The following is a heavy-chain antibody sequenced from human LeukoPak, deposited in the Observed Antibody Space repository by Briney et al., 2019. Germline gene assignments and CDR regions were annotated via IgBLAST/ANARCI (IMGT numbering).Heavy chain of an antibody. D-gene: IGHD1-26*01. V-gene: IGHV4-31*03. Sequence: SETLSLTCTVSGGSISSGGYYWSWIRQHPGKGLEWIGYIYYRGSTYYNPSLKSRVTISVDTSKNQFSLKLSSVTAADTAVYYCARDRSVGATTASYYWGQGTLVTVSS. CDR2: IYYRGST. J-gene: IGHJ4*02. CDR3: ARDRSVGATTASYY. CDR1: GGSISSGGYY.